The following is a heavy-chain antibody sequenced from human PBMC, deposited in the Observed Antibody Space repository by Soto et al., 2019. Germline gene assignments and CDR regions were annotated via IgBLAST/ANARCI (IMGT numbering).Heavy chain of an antibody. CDR2: IYYGGST. V-gene: IGHV4-31*03. Sequence: SETLSLTCIVSGGSISSCGYYWSWIRQHPGKGLEWIGYIYYGGSTYYNPSLKSRVTISVDTSKNQFSLKLSSVTAADTAVYYCARGGTGTNWFDPWGQGTLVTVS. J-gene: IGHJ5*02. CDR1: GGSISSCGYY. CDR3: ARGGTGTNWFDP. D-gene: IGHD1-7*01.